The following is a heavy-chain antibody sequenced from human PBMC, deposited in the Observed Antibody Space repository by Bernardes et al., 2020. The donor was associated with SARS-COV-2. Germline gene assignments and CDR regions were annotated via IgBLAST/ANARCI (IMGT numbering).Heavy chain of an antibody. V-gene: IGHV3-48*01. CDR2: ISSSSSTI. CDR3: ARGGYYYDSSGYYYWYFDL. CDR1: GFTFSSYS. J-gene: IGHJ2*01. Sequence: GGSLRLSCAASGFTFSSYSMNWVRQAPGKGLEWVSYISSSSSTIYYADSVKGRFTISRDNAKNSLYLQMNSLRAEDTAVYYCARGGYYYDSSGYYYWYFDLWGRGTLVTVSS. D-gene: IGHD3-22*01.